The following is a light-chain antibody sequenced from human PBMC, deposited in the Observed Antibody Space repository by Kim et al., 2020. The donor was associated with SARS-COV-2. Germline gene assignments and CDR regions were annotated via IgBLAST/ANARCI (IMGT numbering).Light chain of an antibody. CDR3: NSRDTNDNVV. CDR1: SLRSYY. CDR2: AKN. V-gene: IGLV3-19*01. J-gene: IGLJ2*01. Sequence: VALGQTVRITCQGDSLRSYYATWYQQKPGQAPILLIYAKNNRPSGIPDRFSGSNSGNTASLTITGAQAEDEADYYCNSRDTNDNVVFGGGTSLTVL.